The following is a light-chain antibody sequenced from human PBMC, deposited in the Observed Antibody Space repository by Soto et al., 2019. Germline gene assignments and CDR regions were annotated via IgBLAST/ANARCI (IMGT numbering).Light chain of an antibody. J-gene: IGKJ2*01. V-gene: IGKV1-5*03. CDR1: QNVSNW. CDR2: KAS. CDR3: QQYRKEST. Sequence: DVEMTQSPSTLPTSIGDRVTINGRASQNVSNWLAWYQQKPGKAPKLLIYKASRLESGVPSRFSASGSGTDFTLTINSLQSDEYAADFCQQYRKESTFGQGTKLEIK.